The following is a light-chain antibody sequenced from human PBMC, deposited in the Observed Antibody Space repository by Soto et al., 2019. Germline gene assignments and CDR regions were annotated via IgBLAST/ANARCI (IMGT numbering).Light chain of an antibody. CDR2: LAS. V-gene: IGKV2-28*01. J-gene: IGKJ1*01. CDR1: QSLLHSNGNHY. Sequence: DIVMTQSPLSLPFTPGEPASISCRSSQSLLHSNGNHYLEWYFQKPGQSPQLVIYLASIRASGVPDRFSGSGSGTDFTLKISRVEAEDVGVYYCMQALHTPRTFGQGTKVEIK. CDR3: MQALHTPRT.